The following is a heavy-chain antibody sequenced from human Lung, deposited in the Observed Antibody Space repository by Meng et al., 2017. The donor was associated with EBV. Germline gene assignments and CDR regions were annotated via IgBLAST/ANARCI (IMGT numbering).Heavy chain of an antibody. V-gene: IGHV4-4*07. CDR3: AVTRYCSGGSCFDY. CDR2: IYTSEIT. D-gene: IGHD2-15*01. J-gene: IGHJ4*02. Sequence: QVHLQESRPGLGKPPEPLSLTCTLSGGFISTYYWSWIRQPAGKGLEYIGRIYTSEITDYNPSLKGRVTMSVDTSKNQFSLKLSSVTAADTAVYYCAVTRYCSGGSCFDYWGQGTLVTVSS. CDR1: GGFISTYY.